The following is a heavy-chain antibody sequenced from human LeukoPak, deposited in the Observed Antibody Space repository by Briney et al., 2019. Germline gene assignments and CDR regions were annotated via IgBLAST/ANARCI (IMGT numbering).Heavy chain of an antibody. D-gene: IGHD6-13*01. CDR3: ARGGDSSSWYNGVSGFDY. J-gene: IGHJ4*02. V-gene: IGHV4-59*08. Sequence: SETLSLTCTVSGGSISSYYWSRIRQPPGKGLEWIGYIYYSGSTNYNPSLKSRVTISVDTSKNQFSLKLSSVTAADTAVYYCARGGDSSSWYNGVSGFDYWGQGTLVTVSS. CDR2: IYYSGST. CDR1: GGSISSYY.